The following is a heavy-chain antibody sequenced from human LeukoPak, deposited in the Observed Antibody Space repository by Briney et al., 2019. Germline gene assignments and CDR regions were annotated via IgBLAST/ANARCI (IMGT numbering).Heavy chain of an antibody. CDR1: GYTFTGYY. Sequence: GASVKVSCKASGYTFTGYYMHWVREAPGQGLEWMGWINPNSGGTNYAQKFQGRVTMTRDTSISTAYMELSRLRSDDTAVYYCARGYCSGGSCHDAFDIWGQGTMVTVSS. D-gene: IGHD2-15*01. CDR2: INPNSGGT. CDR3: ARGYCSGGSCHDAFDI. J-gene: IGHJ3*02. V-gene: IGHV1-2*02.